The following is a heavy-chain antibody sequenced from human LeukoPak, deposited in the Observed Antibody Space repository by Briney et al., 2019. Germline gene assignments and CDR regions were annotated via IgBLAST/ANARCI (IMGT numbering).Heavy chain of an antibody. J-gene: IGHJ4*02. CDR1: GFTFSSYW. CDR2: IKQDGSEK. V-gene: IGHV3-7*01. Sequence: GGSLRLSCAASGFTFSSYWMSWVHQAPGKGLEWVANIKQDGSEKYYVDSVKGRFTISRDNAKNSLYLQMNSLRAEDTAVYYCARVRSYYYDSSGYYVGGFDYWGQGTLVTVSS. CDR3: ARVRSYYYDSSGYYVGGFDY. D-gene: IGHD3-22*01.